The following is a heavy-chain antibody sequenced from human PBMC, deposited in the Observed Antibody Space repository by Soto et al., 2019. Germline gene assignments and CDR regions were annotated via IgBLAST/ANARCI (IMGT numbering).Heavy chain of an antibody. CDR1: GGTFSSYT. CDR3: ARDVRRGYSYGYYGMDV. CDR2: IIPILGIA. Sequence: QVQLVQSGAEVEKPGSSVKVSCKASGGTFSSYTISWVRQAPGQGLEWMGRIIPILGIANYAQKFQGRVTITADKSTSTAYMELSSLRSEDTAVYYCARDVRRGYSYGYYGMDVWGQGTTVTVSS. D-gene: IGHD5-18*01. J-gene: IGHJ6*02. V-gene: IGHV1-69*02.